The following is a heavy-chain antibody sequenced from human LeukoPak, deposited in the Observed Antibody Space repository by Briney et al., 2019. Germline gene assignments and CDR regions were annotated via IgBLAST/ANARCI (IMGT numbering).Heavy chain of an antibody. CDR3: ARVRTTYYYGSGSYYIFDY. J-gene: IGHJ4*02. CDR1: GGSISSGSYY. CDR2: IYTSGST. Sequence: SETLSLTCTVSGGSISSGSYYWSWIRQPAGKGLEWIGRIYTSGSTNYNPSLKSRVTISVDTSKNQFSLKLSSVTAADTAVYYCARVRTTYYYGSGSYYIFDYWGQGTLVTVSS. V-gene: IGHV4-61*02. D-gene: IGHD3-10*01.